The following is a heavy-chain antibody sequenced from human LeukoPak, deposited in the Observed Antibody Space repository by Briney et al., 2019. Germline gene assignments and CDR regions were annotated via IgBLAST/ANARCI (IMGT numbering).Heavy chain of an antibody. D-gene: IGHD2-2*01. J-gene: IGHJ3*02. CDR3: AKVAGYCSSTSCSDAFDI. CDR1: GFTFSSYS. V-gene: IGHV3-21*01. Sequence: SGGSLRLSCAASGFTFSSYSMNWVRQAPGKGLEWVSSISSSSSYIYYADSVKGRFTISRDNAKNTLYLQMNSLRAEDTAVYYCAKVAGYCSSTSCSDAFDIWGQGTMVTVSS. CDR2: ISSSSSYI.